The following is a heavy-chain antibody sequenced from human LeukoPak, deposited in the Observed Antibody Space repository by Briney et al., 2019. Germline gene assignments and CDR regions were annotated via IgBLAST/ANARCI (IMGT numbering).Heavy chain of an antibody. Sequence: GASVNVSCKASGFTFSGYYMHWVRQAPGQGLDWMAWISPNSGGTNYVQKFQGRVTVTRDTSISTDYMEISGLTSDDTALYYCAREPSGSGGYDYWGQGTLVTVSS. CDR2: ISPNSGGT. J-gene: IGHJ4*02. V-gene: IGHV1-2*02. CDR3: AREPSGSGGYDY. CDR1: GFTFSGYY. D-gene: IGHD3-10*01.